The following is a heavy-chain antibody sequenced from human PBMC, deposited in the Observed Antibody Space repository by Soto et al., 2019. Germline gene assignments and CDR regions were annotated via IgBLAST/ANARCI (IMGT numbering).Heavy chain of an antibody. D-gene: IGHD4-17*01. V-gene: IGHV3-30-3*01. CDR2: ISYDGSNK. J-gene: IGHJ5*02. CDR1: GFTFSSYA. CDR3: ARDNAILRWPNWFDP. Sequence: GGSLRLSCAASGFTFSSYAMHWVRQAPGKGLEWVAVISYDGSNKYYADSVKGRFTISRDNSKNTLYLQMNSLRAEDTAVYYCARDNAILRWPNWFDPWGQGTLVTVSS.